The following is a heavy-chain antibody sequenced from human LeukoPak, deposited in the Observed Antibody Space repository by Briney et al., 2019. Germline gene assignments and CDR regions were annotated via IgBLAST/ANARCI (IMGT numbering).Heavy chain of an antibody. V-gene: IGHV3-53*01. CDR3: ARDLRPDYYMDV. Sequence: GGSLRLSCAASGFTVSSNYMSWVRQAPGKGLEWVSVIYSGGNTYYADSVKGRFTISRDNSKNTLYLQMNSLRAEDTAVYYCARDLRPDYYMDVWGKGTTVTVSS. CDR2: IYSGGNT. D-gene: IGHD6-25*01. J-gene: IGHJ6*03. CDR1: GFTVSSNY.